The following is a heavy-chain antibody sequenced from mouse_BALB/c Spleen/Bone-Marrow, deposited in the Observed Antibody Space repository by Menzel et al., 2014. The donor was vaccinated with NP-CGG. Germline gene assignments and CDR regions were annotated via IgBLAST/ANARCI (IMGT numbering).Heavy chain of an antibody. V-gene: IGHV5-17*02. J-gene: IGHJ2*01. CDR1: GFTFSSFG. CDR2: ISSGGSTI. CDR3: VRSGSSSGYFDY. D-gene: IGHD1-1*01. Sequence: EVQRVESGGGLVQPGGSRKLSCAASGFTFSSFGMHWVRQAPEKGLEWVAYISSGGSTIYYGDTVMGRFTISRDNPKNTLFLQMTSLRSEDTATYYCVRSGSSSGYFDYWGQGTTLTVSS.